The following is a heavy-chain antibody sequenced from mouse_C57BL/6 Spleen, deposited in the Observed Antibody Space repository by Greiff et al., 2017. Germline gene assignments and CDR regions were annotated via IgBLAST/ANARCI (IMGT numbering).Heavy chain of an antibody. V-gene: IGHV1-80*01. Sequence: VQRVESGAELVKPGASVKISCKASGYAFSSSWMNWVKQRPGKGLEWIGQIYPGDGDTNYNGKFKGKATLTADKSSSTAYMQLSSLTSEDSAVYFCARSGGSFDYWGQGTTLTVSS. D-gene: IGHD3-1*01. J-gene: IGHJ2*01. CDR3: ARSGGSFDY. CDR1: GYAFSSSW. CDR2: IYPGDGDT.